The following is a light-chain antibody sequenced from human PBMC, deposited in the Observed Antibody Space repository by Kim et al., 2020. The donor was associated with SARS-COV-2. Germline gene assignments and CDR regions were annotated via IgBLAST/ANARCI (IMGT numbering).Light chain of an antibody. CDR1: QGIGNY. Sequence: DIQMTQSPSLLSASVGDRVTITCRASQGIGNYVAWYQQKPGKVPELLIYGASTLRSGVPSRFSGTGSGTDFTLTISSLQPDDFATYYCQKCDRAPYTFGQGTKLEI. CDR2: GAS. J-gene: IGKJ2*01. V-gene: IGKV1-27*01. CDR3: QKCDRAPYT.